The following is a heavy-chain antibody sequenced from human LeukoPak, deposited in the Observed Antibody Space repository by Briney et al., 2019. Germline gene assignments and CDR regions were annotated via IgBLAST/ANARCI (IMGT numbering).Heavy chain of an antibody. CDR1: DFTFSFYW. D-gene: IGHD6-13*01. CDR3: GRLAHNAWYAIDF. CDR2: ILPDGSQK. J-gene: IGHJ4*02. Sequence: QPGGSLRLSCVASDFTFSFYWMTWVRQAPGKGLEWLANILPDGSQKYYVDSVKGRFTISRDNPKNSLYLQINNLKAEDTAVYYCGRLAHNAWYAIDFWGQGALVTVSS. V-gene: IGHV3-7*01.